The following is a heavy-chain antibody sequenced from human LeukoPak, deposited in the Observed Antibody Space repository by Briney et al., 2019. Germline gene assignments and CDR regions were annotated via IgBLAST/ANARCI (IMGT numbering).Heavy chain of an antibody. J-gene: IGHJ4*02. CDR2: IRYDGSNK. Sequence: PGGSLRLSCAASGFTFSSYGMHWVRQAPGKGLEWVAFIRYDGSNKYYADSVKGRFTISRDNSKNTLYLQMNSLRAEDTAVYYCARDPGENDGYSYGYWGQGTLVTVSS. V-gene: IGHV3-30*02. D-gene: IGHD5-18*01. CDR1: GFTFSSYG. CDR3: ARDPGENDGYSYGY.